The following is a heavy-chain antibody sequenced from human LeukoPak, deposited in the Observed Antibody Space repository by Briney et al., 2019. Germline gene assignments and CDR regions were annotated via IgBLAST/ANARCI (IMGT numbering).Heavy chain of an antibody. CDR1: GGSFSGYY. Sequence: SETLSLTCAVYGGSFSGYYWSWIRQPPGKGLEWIGEINHNGSTNYNPSLKSRVTISVDTSKNQFSLKLSSVTAADTAVYYCARTVLYGDYEGYFDYWGQGTLVTVSS. D-gene: IGHD4-17*01. J-gene: IGHJ4*02. CDR3: ARTVLYGDYEGYFDY. CDR2: INHNGST. V-gene: IGHV4-34*01.